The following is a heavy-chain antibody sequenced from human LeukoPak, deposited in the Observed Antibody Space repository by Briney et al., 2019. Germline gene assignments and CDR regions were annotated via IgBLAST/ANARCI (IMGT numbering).Heavy chain of an antibody. CDR2: INPCGGSP. J-gene: IGHJ4*02. CDR1: GYRFTSYY. D-gene: IGHD2-2*01. V-gene: IGHV1-46*01. CDR3: ARGTPLFDY. Sequence: ASVKVSCKASGYRFTSYYMHWVRQAPGQGLEWMGIINPCGGSPTYAQNFQGRVTMTGDTSTSTVYMELSSLRSEDTALYYCARGTPLFDYWGQGTLVTVSS.